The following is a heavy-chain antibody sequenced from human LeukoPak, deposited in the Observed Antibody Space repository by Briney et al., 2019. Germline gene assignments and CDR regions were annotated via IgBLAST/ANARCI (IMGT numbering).Heavy chain of an antibody. V-gene: IGHV4-34*01. J-gene: IGHJ5*02. CDR2: INHSGST. CDR1: GGSFSGYY. CDR3: ARHGAYYYDSSGYYYGDWFDP. D-gene: IGHD3-22*01. Sequence: SETLSLTCAVYGGSFSGYYWSWIRQPPGKGLEWIGEINHSGSTNYNPSLKSRVTISVDTSKNQFSLKLSSVTAADTAVYYCARHGAYYYDSSGYYYGDWFDPWGQGTLVTVSS.